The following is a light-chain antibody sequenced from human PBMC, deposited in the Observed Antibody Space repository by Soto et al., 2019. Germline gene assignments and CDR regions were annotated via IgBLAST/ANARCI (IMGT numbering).Light chain of an antibody. Sequence: ILMTQSPATLSVSPGERATLSCRASQSVSNNLAWYQHKPGQAPRLLIYDSPTRATGIPARFSGGGSGTECALTIRGLQSEDLEVYYCQQYNTWPPWSFVQGTEV. CDR2: DSP. CDR3: QQYNTWPPWS. CDR1: QSVSNN. V-gene: IGKV3-15*01. J-gene: IGKJ1*01.